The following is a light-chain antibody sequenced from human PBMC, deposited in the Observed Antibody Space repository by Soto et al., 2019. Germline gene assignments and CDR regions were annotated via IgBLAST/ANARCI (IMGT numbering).Light chain of an antibody. CDR2: RAS. CDR1: QSISDW. V-gene: IGKV1-5*03. J-gene: IGKJ1*01. Sequence: DIQMTQSPSTLSASVGDRVTITCRASQSISDWLAWYQQKPGTVPNLLIYRASSLESGVPSRFSGSVSGTEFTLTISNLQPDDFATYSCQQYKTYPWTFGQGTKVEI. CDR3: QQYKTYPWT.